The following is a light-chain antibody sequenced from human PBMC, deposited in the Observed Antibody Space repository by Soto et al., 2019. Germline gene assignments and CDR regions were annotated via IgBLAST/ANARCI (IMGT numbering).Light chain of an antibody. CDR3: QQYGSSPRT. J-gene: IGKJ1*01. V-gene: IGKV3-20*01. Sequence: EIVLTQSPGTLSLSPGERATLSCRASQSVSSNYLAWYKQKPGQAPRLLIYGASSRATGIRDRFSGSGSGTDFTLPISRLEPEDFAVYYCQQYGSSPRTFGQGIKVEIK. CDR2: GAS. CDR1: QSVSSNY.